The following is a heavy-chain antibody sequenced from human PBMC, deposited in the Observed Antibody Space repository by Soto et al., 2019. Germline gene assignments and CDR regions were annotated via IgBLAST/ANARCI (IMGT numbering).Heavy chain of an antibody. D-gene: IGHD3-9*01. Sequence: LSVTCTVSGGSISSYYWSWIRQPPGKGLEWIGYIYYSGSTNYNPSLKSRVTISVDTSKNQFSLKLSSVTAADTAVYYCARGDYDILTGYYNSWFDPWGQRTLVTVSS. CDR3: ARGDYDILTGYYNSWFDP. J-gene: IGHJ5*02. V-gene: IGHV4-59*01. CDR1: GGSISSYY. CDR2: IYYSGST.